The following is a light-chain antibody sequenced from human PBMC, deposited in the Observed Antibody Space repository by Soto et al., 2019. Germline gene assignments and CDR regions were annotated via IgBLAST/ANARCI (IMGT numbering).Light chain of an antibody. J-gene: IGLJ2*01. CDR1: SSAVGGYNY. CDR3: SSYAGSNLVV. V-gene: IGLV2-8*01. CDR2: EVS. Sequence: QSALTQPPSASGSPGQAVTISCTGTSSAVGGYNYVSWYQQHPGKAPKLMIYEVSKRPSGVPDRFSGSKSGNTASLTVSGIHAEDEADYYCSSYAGSNLVVFGGGTKLPVL.